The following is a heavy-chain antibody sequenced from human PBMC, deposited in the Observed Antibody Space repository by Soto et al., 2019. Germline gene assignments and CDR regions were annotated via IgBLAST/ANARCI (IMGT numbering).Heavy chain of an antibody. CDR1: GFVVDRTY. CDR2: IYSGGGT. Sequence: GGSLRLSCAATGFVVDRTYMTWVRQAPGQGLEWVSVIYSGGGTYYADSVEGRFTISRDTSTNTLHLPMNDLRTEDTSLYYWARGGVQDAFDIWGQGTMVTVSS. J-gene: IGHJ3*02. CDR3: ARGGVQDAFDI. V-gene: IGHV3-53*01. D-gene: IGHD5-12*01.